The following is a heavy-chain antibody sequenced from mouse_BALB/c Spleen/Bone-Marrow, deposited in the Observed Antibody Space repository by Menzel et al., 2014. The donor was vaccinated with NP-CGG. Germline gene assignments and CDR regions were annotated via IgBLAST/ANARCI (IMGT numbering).Heavy chain of an antibody. Sequence: EVQLVESGAELVRPGALVKLSCKASGFNIKDYYMHWVEQRPEQGLEWIGWIDPENGNTIYDPKFQGKASITADTSSNTAYLQLHSLPSADTAVYYCARGLRRAMGYWGEGTSVTVSS. CDR1: GFNIKDYY. D-gene: IGHD2-4*01. CDR2: IDPENGNT. CDR3: ARGLRRAMGY. J-gene: IGHJ4*01. V-gene: IGHV14-1*02.